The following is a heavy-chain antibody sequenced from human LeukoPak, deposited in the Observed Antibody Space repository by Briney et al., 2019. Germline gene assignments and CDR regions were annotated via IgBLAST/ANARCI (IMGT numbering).Heavy chain of an antibody. J-gene: IGHJ5*02. CDR1: GFTFSEHN. Sequence: GGSLRLSCAASGFTFSEHNMHWVRQAPGKGLEWVSSISSSSSYIYYADSVKGRFTISRDNAKNSLYLQMNSLRAEDTAVYYCARGAHNWFDPWGQGTLVTVSS. V-gene: IGHV3-21*01. CDR2: ISSSSSYI. CDR3: ARGAHNWFDP.